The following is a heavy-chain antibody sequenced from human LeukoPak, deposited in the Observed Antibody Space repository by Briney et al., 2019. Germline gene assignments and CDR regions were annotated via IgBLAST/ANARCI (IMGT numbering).Heavy chain of an antibody. D-gene: IGHD4-23*01. CDR2: IYYSGST. Sequence: SDTLSLTCTVSGGSISSYYWSWIRQPPGKGLEWIGYIYYSGSTNYNPSLKSRVTISVDTSKNQFSLKLSSVTAADTAVYYCARDAAYYGGRYFDYWGQGTLVTVSS. J-gene: IGHJ4*02. V-gene: IGHV4-59*01. CDR1: GGSISSYY. CDR3: ARDAAYYGGRYFDY.